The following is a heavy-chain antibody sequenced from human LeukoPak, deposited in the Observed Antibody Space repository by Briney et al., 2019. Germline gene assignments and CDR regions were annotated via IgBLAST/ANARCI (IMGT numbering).Heavy chain of an antibody. CDR3: AREPRTFYRRLYYLDY. V-gene: IGHV3-33*01. J-gene: IGHJ4*02. CDR1: GFTFSSYG. Sequence: PGRSLRLSCAASGFTFSSYGMHWVRQAPGKGLEWVAVIWYDGSNKYYADSVKGRFTISRDNSKNTLYLQMNSLRAEDTAVYYCAREPRTFYRRLYYLDYWGQGTLVTVSS. CDR2: IWYDGSNK. D-gene: IGHD2/OR15-2a*01.